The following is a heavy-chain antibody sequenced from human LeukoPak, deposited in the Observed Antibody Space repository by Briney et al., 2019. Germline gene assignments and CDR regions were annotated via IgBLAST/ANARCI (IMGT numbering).Heavy chain of an antibody. V-gene: IGHV1-46*01. D-gene: IGHD3-10*01. CDR3: ARDNSVGDIAWWFDP. J-gene: IGHJ5*02. CDR1: GYTFINNW. Sequence: RASVKVSCKASGYTFINNWMHWVRQAPGQGLEWIGLINPTGTGTLYAQKFQGRVTMTRDMSTGTDYMELSSLRSEDTAVYYCARDNSVGDIAWWFDPWGQGTLVTVSS. CDR2: INPTGTGT.